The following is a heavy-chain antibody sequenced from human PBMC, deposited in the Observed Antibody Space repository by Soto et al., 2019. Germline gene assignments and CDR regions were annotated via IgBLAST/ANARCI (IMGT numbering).Heavy chain of an antibody. CDR3: ARHILTGYCDY. Sequence: GGSLRLSCTASGFTFGDYAMSWVRQAPGKGLEWVGFIRDKAYGGTTEYAASVKGRFTLSRDDSKSIAYLQMNSLKTEDTAVYYCARHILTGYCDYWGQGTLVTVSS. D-gene: IGHD3-9*01. CDR1: GFTFGDYA. CDR2: IRDKAYGGTT. J-gene: IGHJ4*02. V-gene: IGHV3-49*04.